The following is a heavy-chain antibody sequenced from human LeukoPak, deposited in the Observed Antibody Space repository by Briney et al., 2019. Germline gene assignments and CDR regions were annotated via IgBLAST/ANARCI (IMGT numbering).Heavy chain of an antibody. CDR2: ISSSSSYI. Sequence: GGSLRLSCAASGFTFSSYSMTWVRQAPGKGLEWVSSISSSSSYIYYADSVKGRFTISRDNAKNSLYLQMNSLRAEDTAVYYCARVSVATNTFDYWGQGTLVTVSS. J-gene: IGHJ4*02. CDR1: GFTFSSYS. D-gene: IGHD5-24*01. V-gene: IGHV3-21*01. CDR3: ARVSVATNTFDY.